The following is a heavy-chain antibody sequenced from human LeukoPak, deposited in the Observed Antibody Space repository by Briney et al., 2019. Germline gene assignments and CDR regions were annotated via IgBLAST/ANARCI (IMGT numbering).Heavy chain of an antibody. CDR1: GGSISSSSYY. V-gene: IGHV4-39*01. D-gene: IGHD3-9*01. Sequence: PSETLSLTCTVSGGSISSSSYYWGWIRQPPGKGLEWIGSIYYSGSTYYNPSLKSRVTISVDTSKNQFSLKLSSVTAADTAVYYCARHGTGLLRYFDWLNPPYYFDYWGQGTLVTVSS. CDR3: ARHGTGLLRYFDWLNPPYYFDY. CDR2: IYYSGST. J-gene: IGHJ4*02.